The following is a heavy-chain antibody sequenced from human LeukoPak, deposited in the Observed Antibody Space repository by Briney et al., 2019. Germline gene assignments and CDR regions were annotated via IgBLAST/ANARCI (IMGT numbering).Heavy chain of an antibody. Sequence: GSLRLSCAASGFTLSSYWMHWVRQAPGKGLVWVSRINSDGSSTTYADSVKGRFTISRDNAKNTLYLQMSSLRAEDTAVYYCARAGTTMTTYDYWGQGTLVTVSS. CDR1: GFTLSSYW. J-gene: IGHJ4*02. CDR3: ARAGTTMTTYDY. V-gene: IGHV3-74*01. D-gene: IGHD4-17*01. CDR2: INSDGSST.